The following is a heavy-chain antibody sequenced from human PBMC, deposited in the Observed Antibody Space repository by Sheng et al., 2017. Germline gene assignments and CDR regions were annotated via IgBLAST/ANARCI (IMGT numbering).Heavy chain of an antibody. D-gene: IGHD3-10*01. CDR2: IYYSGST. J-gene: IGHJ5*02. V-gene: IGHV4-59*01. Sequence: QVQLQESGPGLVKPSETLSLTCTVSDDSISSYYWSWIRQPPGKGLEWIGYIYYSGSTNYNPSLKSRVTISVDTSKKQFSLMLTSVTAADTAVYYCAREGSESYFNGVFDRWSQGTLVTVSS. CDR3: AREGSESYFNGVFDR. CDR1: DDSISSYY.